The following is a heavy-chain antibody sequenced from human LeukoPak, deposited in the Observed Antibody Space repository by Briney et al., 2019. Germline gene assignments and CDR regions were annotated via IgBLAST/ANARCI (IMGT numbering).Heavy chain of an antibody. CDR1: GGSISSSSYY. D-gene: IGHD3-10*01. V-gene: IGHV4-39*01. J-gene: IGHJ5*02. CDR2: IYYSGST. CDR3: ARLKLVWFGELSNWFDP. Sequence: SETLSLTCTVSGGSISSSSYYWGWIRQPPGKGLEWIGSIYYSGSTYDNPSLKSRVTISVDTSKNQFSLKLSSVTAADTAVYYCARLKLVWFGELSNWFDPWGQGTLVTVSS.